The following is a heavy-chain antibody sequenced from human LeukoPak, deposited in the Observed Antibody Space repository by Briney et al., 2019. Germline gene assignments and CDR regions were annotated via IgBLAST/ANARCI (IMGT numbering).Heavy chain of an antibody. CDR2: ISNNGGST. CDR3: ARTSIAAREADY. V-gene: IGHV3-64*01. J-gene: IGHJ4*02. D-gene: IGHD6-6*01. Sequence: GGSLRLSCAASGFTFSRYSMHWVRQAPGKGLEYVSAISNNGGSTYYAKSVKGRFTISRDNSKNTLYLQMGSLRAEDMAVYYCARTSIAAREADYWGQGTLATVSS. CDR1: GFTFSRYS.